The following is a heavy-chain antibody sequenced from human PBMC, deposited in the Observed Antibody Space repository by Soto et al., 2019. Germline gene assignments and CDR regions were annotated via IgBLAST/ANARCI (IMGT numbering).Heavy chain of an antibody. Sequence: SETLSLTCTVSGGSISSYYWSWIRQPPGKGLEWIGYIYYSGSTNYNPSLKSRVTISVDTSKNQFSLKLSSVTAADTAVYYCAREYCSGGSCYSAFDPWGQGTLVTVSS. V-gene: IGHV4-59*01. D-gene: IGHD2-15*01. CDR3: AREYCSGGSCYSAFDP. J-gene: IGHJ5*02. CDR1: GGSISSYY. CDR2: IYYSGST.